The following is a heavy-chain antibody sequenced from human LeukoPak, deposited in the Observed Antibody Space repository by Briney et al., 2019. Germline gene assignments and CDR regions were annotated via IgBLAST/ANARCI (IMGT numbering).Heavy chain of an antibody. D-gene: IGHD3-10*01. CDR3: AKDPGYSYGSGSYPDY. V-gene: IGHV3-30*18. J-gene: IGHJ4*02. CDR1: GFTFSSYG. CDR2: ISYDGSNK. Sequence: GGSLRLSCAASGFTFSSYGMHWVRQAPGKGLEWVAVISYDGSNKYYADSVKGRFTISRDNPKNTLYLQMNSLRAEDTAVYYCAKDPGYSYGSGSYPDYWGQGTLVTVSS.